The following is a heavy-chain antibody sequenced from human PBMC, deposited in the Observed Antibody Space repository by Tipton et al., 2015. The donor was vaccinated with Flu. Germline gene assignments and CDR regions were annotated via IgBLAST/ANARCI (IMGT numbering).Heavy chain of an antibody. V-gene: IGHV5-51*01. Sequence: QLVQSGAEVKKPGESLTTSCKASGYKFSNHWIAWVRQMPGKGLEWMGIIYPDDSDARYSPSLRGQVTISVDKSINTAYLRWTSRQASDTATYYCAKQLFPVDAYDVWGQGTPVTV. J-gene: IGHJ3*01. CDR2: IYPDDSDA. CDR1: GYKFSNHW. D-gene: IGHD2-21*01. CDR3: AKQLFPVDAYDV.